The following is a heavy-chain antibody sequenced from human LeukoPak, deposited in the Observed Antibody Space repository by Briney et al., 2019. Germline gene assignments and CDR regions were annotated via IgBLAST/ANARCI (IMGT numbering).Heavy chain of an antibody. CDR3: ARDNPYYYLY. J-gene: IGHJ4*02. Sequence: GASVKVSCKASGHTFTNYGISWLRQAPGQGLEWMGWISAYNGDTKYAQNLQGRVTMTTDTSTSTAYMELRSLRSDDTAVYYCARDNPYYYLYWGQGTLVTVSS. V-gene: IGHV1-18*01. CDR1: GHTFTNYG. D-gene: IGHD3-22*01. CDR2: ISAYNGDT.